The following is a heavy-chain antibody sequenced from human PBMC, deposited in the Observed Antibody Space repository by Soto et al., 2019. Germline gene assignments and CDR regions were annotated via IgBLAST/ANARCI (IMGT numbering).Heavy chain of an antibody. Sequence: QVQLVESGGGVVQPGKSLRVSCVVSGFIFRGHSIHWVRQAPGKGLEWVAAISRDGSIKYYLDSVKGRFTVSRDNSKNAVYLEMNSLRDEYTAVYHGARSRNGGVADSFDYWGQGTLVTVSA. CDR1: GFIFRGHS. D-gene: IGHD2-8*01. CDR2: ISRDGSIK. CDR3: ARSRNGGVADSFDY. J-gene: IGHJ4*02. V-gene: IGHV3-30*04.